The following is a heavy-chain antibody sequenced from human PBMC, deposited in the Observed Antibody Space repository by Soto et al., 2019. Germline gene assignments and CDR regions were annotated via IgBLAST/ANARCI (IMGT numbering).Heavy chain of an antibody. CDR2: VTGGGSA. V-gene: IGHV3-15*01. CDR1: GVSFSSYA. Sequence: GGTLSLSCAASGVSFSSYAMHWVRQAPGKGLEWVGHVTGGGSAYYDAPVKGRVIISRDDSKNTAYLQMSSLTIADTAVYYCATDISTLGAGEFDYWGQGALVTVSS. CDR3: ATDISTLGAGEFDY. D-gene: IGHD1-26*01. J-gene: IGHJ4*02.